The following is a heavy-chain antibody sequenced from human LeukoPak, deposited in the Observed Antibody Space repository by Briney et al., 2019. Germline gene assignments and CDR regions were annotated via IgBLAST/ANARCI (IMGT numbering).Heavy chain of an antibody. Sequence: GGSLRLSCVASGFTFSTYSMNWVRQAPGKGLEWISYISHSGSTIFYADSVKGRFTISRDNSKNTLYLQMNSLRAEDTAVYYCAKDASRCSSTSCYVVGYYFDYWGQGTLVTVSS. J-gene: IGHJ4*02. CDR3: AKDASRCSSTSCYVVGYYFDY. CDR1: GFTFSTYS. D-gene: IGHD2-2*01. CDR2: ISHSGSTI. V-gene: IGHV3-48*01.